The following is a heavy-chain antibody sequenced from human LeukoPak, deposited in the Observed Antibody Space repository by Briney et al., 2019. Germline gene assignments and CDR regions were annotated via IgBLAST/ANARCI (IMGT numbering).Heavy chain of an antibody. CDR3: ARAAPHYYGSGSYPI. CDR2: ISYDGSNK. CDR1: GFTFSSYT. D-gene: IGHD3-10*01. Sequence: PGGSLRLSCAASGFTFSSYTMHWVRQAPGKGLEWVAVISYDGSNKHYADSVKGRFTISRDNSKNTLYLQMNSLRTEDTAVYYCARAAPHYYGSGSYPIWGQGTMVTVSS. J-gene: IGHJ3*02. V-gene: IGHV3-30-3*01.